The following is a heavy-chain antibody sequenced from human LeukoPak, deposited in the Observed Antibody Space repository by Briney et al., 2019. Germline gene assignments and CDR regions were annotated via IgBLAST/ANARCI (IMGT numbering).Heavy chain of an antibody. CDR2: INPNSGGT. J-gene: IGHJ4*02. D-gene: IGHD6-13*01. V-gene: IGHV1-2*02. CDR3: AREPGIAAAVSDY. CDR1: GGTFSSYA. Sequence: ASVKVSCKASGGTFSSYAISWVRQAPGQGLEWMGWINPNSGGTNYAQKFQGRVTMTRDTSISTAYMELSRLRSDDTAVYYCAREPGIAAAVSDYWGQGTLVTVSS.